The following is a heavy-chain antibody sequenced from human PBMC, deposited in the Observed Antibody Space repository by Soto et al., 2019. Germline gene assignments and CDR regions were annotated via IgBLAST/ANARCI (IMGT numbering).Heavy chain of an antibody. J-gene: IGHJ5*02. Sequence: KTSETLSLTCTVSGGSISSYSWSWIRQPPGKGLEWIGYIYYSGSTNYNPSLKSRVTISVDTSKNQFSLKLSSVTAADTAMYYCAREPTRGYSYGLDPWGQGTLVTVSS. CDR2: IYYSGST. CDR1: GGSISSYS. D-gene: IGHD5-18*01. CDR3: AREPTRGYSYGLDP. V-gene: IGHV4-59*01.